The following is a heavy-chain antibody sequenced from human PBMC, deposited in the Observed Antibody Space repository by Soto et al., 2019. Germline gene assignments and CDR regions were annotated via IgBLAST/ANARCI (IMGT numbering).Heavy chain of an antibody. CDR1: GFTFSSYE. CDR3: ARDWATVATPYYFHGMDV. Sequence: LRLSCAASGFTFSSYEMNWVRQAPGKGLEWVSYISRSDGTIYYADSVKGRFTISRDNAKNSLYLQINSLRAEDTAVYYCARDWATVATPYYFHGMDVWGQGTTVTVSS. D-gene: IGHD4-17*01. CDR2: ISRSDGTI. V-gene: IGHV3-48*03. J-gene: IGHJ6*02.